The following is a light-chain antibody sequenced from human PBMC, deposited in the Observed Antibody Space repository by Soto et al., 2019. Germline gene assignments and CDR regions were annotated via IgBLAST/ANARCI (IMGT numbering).Light chain of an antibody. CDR2: GAS. CDR3: QHPCT. CDR1: QIVSTNY. V-gene: IGKV3-20*01. Sequence: EIVLTQSPGTLSLFPGERATLSCRASQIVSTNYLAWYQQRPGQAPRLLISGASIRATGIPDRFSGSVSGTDFTLTISRMEPDDFAVYYCQHPCTFGQGTKVEIK. J-gene: IGKJ1*01.